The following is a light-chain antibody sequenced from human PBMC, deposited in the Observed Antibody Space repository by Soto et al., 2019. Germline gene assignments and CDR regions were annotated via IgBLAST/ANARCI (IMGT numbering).Light chain of an antibody. CDR1: SGHSSYA. Sequence: QSVLTQSPSASASLGASVKLTCTLSSGHSSYAIAWHQQQPEKGPRYLMKLNSDGSHSKGDGIPDRFSGSSSGAERYLTISILQSEDEADYYCQTWGTGIAVFGGGTQLTVL. CDR2: LNSDGSH. J-gene: IGLJ7*01. V-gene: IGLV4-69*01. CDR3: QTWGTGIAV.